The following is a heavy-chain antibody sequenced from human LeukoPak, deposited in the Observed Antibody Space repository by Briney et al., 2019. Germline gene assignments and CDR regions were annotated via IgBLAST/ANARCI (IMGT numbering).Heavy chain of an antibody. J-gene: IGHJ4*02. Sequence: GGSLRLSCAASTFTVSGDYMSWVRQAPGKGLEWVSLTYTGGATYYADSVEGRFTISRDNSKKILFLQMNSLTAEDTAVYYCASRVCWGQGTLVTVSS. CDR1: TFTVSGDY. D-gene: IGHD5/OR15-5a*01. CDR2: TYTGGAT. CDR3: ASRVC. V-gene: IGHV3-53*01.